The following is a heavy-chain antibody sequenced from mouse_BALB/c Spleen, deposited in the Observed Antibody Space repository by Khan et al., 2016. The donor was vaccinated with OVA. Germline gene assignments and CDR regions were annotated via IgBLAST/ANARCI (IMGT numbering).Heavy chain of an antibody. V-gene: IGHV1-7*01. J-gene: IGHJ3*01. Sequence: VQLQQSGAELAKPGASVKMSCKASGYTFTSYWMHWVKQRPGQGLEWIGYINPSTDYTEYNQKFKDKATLTEEKSSSTAYMQLTRLTSEDSAVYYCTNHGSSSAWFTYWGQGTLVTVSA. CDR2: INPSTDYT. D-gene: IGHD1-1*01. CDR1: GYTFTSYW. CDR3: TNHGSSSAWFTY.